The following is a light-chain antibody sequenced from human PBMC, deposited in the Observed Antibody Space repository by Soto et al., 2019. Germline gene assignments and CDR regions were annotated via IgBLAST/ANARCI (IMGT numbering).Light chain of an antibody. CDR2: LGS. J-gene: IGKJ3*01. Sequence: DIVMTQSPLSLPVTPGEPASISCRSSQSVLHSNGYNHFDWYLQKPGQSPQLLIYLGSNRASGVPDRFSGSGSGTDFTLKISRVEAEDVGVYYCMQALQTPFTFGPGTKVDIK. V-gene: IGKV2-28*01. CDR1: QSVLHSNGYNH. CDR3: MQALQTPFT.